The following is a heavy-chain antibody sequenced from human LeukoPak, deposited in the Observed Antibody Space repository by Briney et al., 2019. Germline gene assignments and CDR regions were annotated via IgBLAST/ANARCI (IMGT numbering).Heavy chain of an antibody. CDR3: VKETAFYDH. J-gene: IGHJ4*02. V-gene: IGHV3-64D*06. CDR1: GFTFSRSP. D-gene: IGHD2/OR15-2a*01. CDR2: ISSDGVST. Sequence: TGGSLSLSCSASGFTFSRSPMHWVRQAPGKGLEYVSAISSDGVSTYYGASVKGRFTISRDNSKNTLYLQMSSLRAEDTALYYCVKETAFYDHWGPGTLVTVSS.